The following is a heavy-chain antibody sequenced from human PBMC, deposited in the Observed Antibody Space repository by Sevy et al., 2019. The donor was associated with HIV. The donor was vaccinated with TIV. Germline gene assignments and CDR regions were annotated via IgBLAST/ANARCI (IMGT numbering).Heavy chain of an antibody. CDR3: AREGCTKPHDY. J-gene: IGHJ4*02. Sequence: GGSLRLSCAASGFTFSKYSMSWVRQPPGKGLEWVSTLSFGCGEINYADSVKGRFPISRDNSKGPVYLQMNNLRPEDTAVYYCAREGCTKPHDYWGQGTLVTVSS. CDR2: LSFGCGEI. CDR1: GFTFSKYS. V-gene: IGHV3-23*01. D-gene: IGHD2-8*01.